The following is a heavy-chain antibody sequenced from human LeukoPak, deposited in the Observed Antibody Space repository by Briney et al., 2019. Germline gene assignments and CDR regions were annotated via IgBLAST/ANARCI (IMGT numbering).Heavy chain of an antibody. V-gene: IGHV5-51*01. CDR2: IDPSDSET. Sequence: GESLKISCKASGYSFTSYWIGWVRQMPGKGLEWMGIIDPSDSETRYTPSFQGHLTISADKSLTTAYLQWNSLKASDTAMYYCARQTAMGRSGDYWGQGTLVAVSS. J-gene: IGHJ4*02. D-gene: IGHD5-18*01. CDR1: GYSFTSYW. CDR3: ARQTAMGRSGDY.